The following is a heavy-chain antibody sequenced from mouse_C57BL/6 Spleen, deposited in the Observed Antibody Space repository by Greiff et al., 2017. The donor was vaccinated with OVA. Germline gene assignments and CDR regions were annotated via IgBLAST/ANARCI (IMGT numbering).Heavy chain of an antibody. CDR1: GYTFTEYT. CDR3: AKHGVSYGNYPCCSMDY. Sequence: QVQLQQSGAELVKPGASVKLSCKASGYTFTEYTIHWVKQRSGQGLEWIGWFYPGSGSIKYNEKFKDKATLTADKSSSPVSMALSRLPSEDTSVYFCAKHGVSYGNYPCCSMDYWGQGTSVTVSS. J-gene: IGHJ4*01. CDR2: FYPGSGSI. D-gene: IGHD2-1*01. V-gene: IGHV1-62-2*01.